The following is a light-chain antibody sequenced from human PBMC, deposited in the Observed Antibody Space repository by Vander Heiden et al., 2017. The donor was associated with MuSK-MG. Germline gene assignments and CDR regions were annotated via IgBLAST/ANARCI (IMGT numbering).Light chain of an antibody. V-gene: IGLV2-14*01. CDR3: SSYTTSSTFV. CDR1: NSDVGAYNY. J-gene: IGLJ2*01. CDR2: DVS. Sequence: QSALTRPASVSASPGQSITISCSGTNSDVGAYNYVSWYQQHPGKAPKLMIYDVSYRPSGVSDRFSGSKSGNTASLTISGLQAEDEADYYCSSYTTSSTFVFGGGTKLTVL.